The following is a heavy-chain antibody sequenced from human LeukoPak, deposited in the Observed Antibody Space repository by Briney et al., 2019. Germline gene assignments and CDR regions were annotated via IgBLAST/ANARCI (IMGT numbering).Heavy chain of an antibody. Sequence: SETLSLTCTVSGYSISSGYYWGWIRQPPGKGLEWIGNIYHSGSTYYNPSLKSRVTISVDTSKNQFSLKLSSVTAADTAVYYCARHRTYSSGWRANWFDPWGQGTLVTVSS. J-gene: IGHJ5*02. CDR1: GYSISSGYY. V-gene: IGHV4-38-2*02. CDR2: IYHSGST. CDR3: ARHRTYSSGWRANWFDP. D-gene: IGHD6-19*01.